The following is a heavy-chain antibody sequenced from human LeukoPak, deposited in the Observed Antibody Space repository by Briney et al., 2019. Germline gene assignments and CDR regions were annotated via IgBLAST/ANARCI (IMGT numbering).Heavy chain of an antibody. D-gene: IGHD3-3*01. CDR2: INHSGST. CDR3: ARAGGRYYDFWSCYRNWFDP. J-gene: IGHJ5*02. Sequence: SETLSLTCAVYGGSFSGYYWSWLRQPPGKGLEWIGEINHSGSTNYNPSLKSRVTISVDTSKNQFSLKLSSVTAADTAVYYCARAGGRYYDFWSCYRNWFDPWGQGTLVTVSS. CDR1: GGSFSGYY. V-gene: IGHV4-34*01.